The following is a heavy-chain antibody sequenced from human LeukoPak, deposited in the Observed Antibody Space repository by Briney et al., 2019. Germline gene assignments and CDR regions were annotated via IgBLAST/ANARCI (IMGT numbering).Heavy chain of an antibody. V-gene: IGHV1-2*02. CDR3: ARDGNSVMVELDY. Sequence: ASVKVSCKASGFTLNDDYMYWVRQAPGQGLEWMGWINSNSGATKYAQKFQGRVTMTRDTSISTVYMELSSLRLDDTAAYYCARDGNSVMVELDYWGQGTLVTVSS. D-gene: IGHD2-8*01. CDR1: GFTLNDDY. J-gene: IGHJ4*02. CDR2: INSNSGAT.